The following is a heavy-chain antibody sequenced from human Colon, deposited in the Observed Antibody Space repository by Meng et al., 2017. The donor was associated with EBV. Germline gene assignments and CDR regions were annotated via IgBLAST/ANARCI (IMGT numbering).Heavy chain of an antibody. D-gene: IGHD5-24*01. V-gene: IGHV4-4*02. Sequence: QVQLQESGPGLVKPSQXLSLTCAVSGDSISSSYWWTWVRQSPGKGLEWIGEMYHSGTTNYNPSLKSRVTISMGKSNNQLSLKLNSVTAADTAVYYCATQESRDGHNPYWGQGTLVTVSS. CDR2: MYHSGTT. CDR3: ATQESRDGHNPY. CDR1: GDSISSSYW. J-gene: IGHJ4*02.